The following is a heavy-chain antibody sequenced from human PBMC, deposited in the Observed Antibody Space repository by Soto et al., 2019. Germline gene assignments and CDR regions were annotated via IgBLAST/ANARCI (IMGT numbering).Heavy chain of an antibody. V-gene: IGHV1-69*13. CDR1: GGTFSSYA. CDR3: ARVVSKGYSHGYNNNPYNWFDP. J-gene: IGHJ5*02. Sequence: SVKVSCKASGGTFSSYAISWVRQAPGQGLEWMGGIIPIFGTANYAQKFQGRVTITADESTSTAYMELSSLRSEDTAVYYCARVVSKGYSHGYNNNPYNWFDPWGQGTLVTVSS. D-gene: IGHD5-18*01. CDR2: IIPIFGTA.